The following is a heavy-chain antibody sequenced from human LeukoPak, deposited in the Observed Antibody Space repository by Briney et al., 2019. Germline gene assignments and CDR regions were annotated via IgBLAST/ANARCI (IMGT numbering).Heavy chain of an antibody. CDR2: INHSGST. Sequence: SETLSLTCAVYGGSFSGYYWSWIRQPPGKGLEWIGEINHSGSTNYNPSLKSRVTISVDTSKNQFSLKLSSVTAADTAVYYCASTVEGFDYWGQGTLVTVSS. CDR1: GGSFSGYY. V-gene: IGHV4-34*01. J-gene: IGHJ4*02. D-gene: IGHD4-23*01. CDR3: ASTVEGFDY.